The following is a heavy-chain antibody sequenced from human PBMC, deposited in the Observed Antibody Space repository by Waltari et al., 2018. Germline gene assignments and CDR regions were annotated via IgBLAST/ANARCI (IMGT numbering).Heavy chain of an antibody. D-gene: IGHD6-6*01. CDR3: ARGKKIAARSFYYYYYMDV. CDR1: GGSFSGYY. CDR2: INHSGST. J-gene: IGHJ6*03. V-gene: IGHV4-34*01. Sequence: QVQLQQWGAGLLKPSETLSLTCAVYGGSFSGYYWSWIRQPPGKGLEWIGEINHSGSTNYNPSLKSRVTISVDTSKNQFSLKLSSVTAADTAVYYCARGKKIAARSFYYYYYMDVWGKGTTVTVSS.